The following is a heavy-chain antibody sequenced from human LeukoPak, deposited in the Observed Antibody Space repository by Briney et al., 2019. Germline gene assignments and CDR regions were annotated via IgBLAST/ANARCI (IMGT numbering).Heavy chain of an antibody. CDR1: GFTFSSYE. V-gene: IGHV3-48*03. J-gene: IGHJ3*02. CDR3: ARARTNYYYDSSGYYRDAFDI. D-gene: IGHD3-22*01. CDR2: ISSSGSTI. Sequence: GGSLRLSCAASGFTFSSYEMNWVRQAPGKGLEWVSYISSSGSTIYYADSVKGRFTISKANAQNSMYLQMSSLRAEDTAVYYCARARTNYYYDSSGYYRDAFDIWGQGTMVTVSS.